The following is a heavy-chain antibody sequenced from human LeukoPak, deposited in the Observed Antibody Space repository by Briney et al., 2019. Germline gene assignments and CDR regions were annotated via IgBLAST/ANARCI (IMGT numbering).Heavy chain of an antibody. CDR2: IYPGDSDT. J-gene: IGHJ1*01. CDR1: GYSFTSYW. V-gene: IGHV5-51*01. CDR3: AITGYCSSTSCRMETEYFQH. Sequence: GESLKISCKGSGYSFTSYWIGWVRQMPGKGLEWMGIIYPGDSDTRYSPSFQGQVTISADKSISTAYLQWSSLKASDTAVYYCAITGYCSSTSCRMETEYFQHWGQGTLVTVSS. D-gene: IGHD2-2*01.